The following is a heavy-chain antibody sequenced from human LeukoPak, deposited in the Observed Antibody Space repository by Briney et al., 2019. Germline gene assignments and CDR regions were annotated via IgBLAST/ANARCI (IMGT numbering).Heavy chain of an antibody. CDR2: INPNSGGT. Sequence: AASVKVSCKASGYTFTGYYMHWVRQAPGQGLEWMGWINPNSGGTNYAQKFQGRVTMTRDTSISTAYMELSRLRSDDTAVYYCARDYRERWLQSYHGMDVWGQGTTVTVSS. D-gene: IGHD5-24*01. V-gene: IGHV1-2*02. J-gene: IGHJ6*02. CDR3: ARDYRERWLQSYHGMDV. CDR1: GYTFTGYY.